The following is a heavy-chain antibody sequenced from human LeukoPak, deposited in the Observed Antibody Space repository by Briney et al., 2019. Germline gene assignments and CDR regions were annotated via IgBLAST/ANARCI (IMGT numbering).Heavy chain of an antibody. J-gene: IGHJ6*03. D-gene: IGHD3-10*01. V-gene: IGHV3-21*01. CDR3: ARSPGGYYYYYMDV. CDR1: GFTFSSNG. Sequence: PGGSLRLSCAASGFTFSSNGMIWVRQAPGKGLERVSSITSGNYVFYADSLKGRFTISRDNAKNSLYLQMNSLTAEDTAVYYCARSPGGYYYYYMDVWGRGTTVTVSS. CDR2: ITSGNYV.